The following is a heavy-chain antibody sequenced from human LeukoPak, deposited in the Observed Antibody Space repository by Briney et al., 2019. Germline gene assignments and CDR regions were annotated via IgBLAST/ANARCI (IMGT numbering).Heavy chain of an antibody. CDR2: IKQDGSKK. Sequence: GGSLRLSCVASGFPFSSYWMTWVRQAPGKGLEWVANIKQDGSKKSYVDSVKGRFTISRDNAKNSLYLQMNSLRAEDTAVYYCARDEWLWGAFDIWGQGTMVTVSS. D-gene: IGHD3-9*01. CDR3: ARDEWLWGAFDI. J-gene: IGHJ3*02. CDR1: GFPFSSYW. V-gene: IGHV3-7*01.